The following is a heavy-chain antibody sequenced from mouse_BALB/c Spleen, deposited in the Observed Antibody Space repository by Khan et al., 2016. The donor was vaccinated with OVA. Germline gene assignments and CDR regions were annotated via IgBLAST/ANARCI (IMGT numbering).Heavy chain of an antibody. J-gene: IGHJ3*01. CDR2: ISSGGHYT. Sequence: EVKVVESGGDLVKPGGSLKLSCAASGFTFSTYGMSWVRQTPDMRLEWVATISSGGHYTYYPDSVKGRFTISSDNAQNTLYLQMSSLNASDTAIYCCTRLAYYYNSEGFAYWGPGTLVTVSA. CDR1: GFTFSTYG. CDR3: TRLAYYYNSEGFAY. D-gene: IGHD1-1*02. V-gene: IGHV5-6*01.